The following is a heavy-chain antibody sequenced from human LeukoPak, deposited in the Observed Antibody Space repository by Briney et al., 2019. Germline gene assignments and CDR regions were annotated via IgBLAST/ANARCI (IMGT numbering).Heavy chain of an antibody. J-gene: IGHJ5*02. Sequence: GESLRISRKGSGYSFNNYWIGWVRQMPGKGLEWMGIIYPGDSDTRYSPSFQGQVTISADKSISTAYLQWSSLKASDTAMYYCARVGGSLNTPADPWGQGTLVTVSS. V-gene: IGHV5-51*01. D-gene: IGHD1-26*01. CDR2: IYPGDSDT. CDR3: ARVGGSLNTPADP. CDR1: GYSFNNYW.